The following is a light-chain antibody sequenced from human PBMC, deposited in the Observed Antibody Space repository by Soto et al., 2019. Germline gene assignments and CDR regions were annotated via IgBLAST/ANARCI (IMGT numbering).Light chain of an antibody. CDR3: QAWDSSTALVV. CDR2: QDN. CDR1: KLGDKY. Sequence: SYELTQPPSVSVSPGQTASITCSGDKLGDKYACWYQQKPGQSPVLVIYQDNKRPSGIPERFSGSKSGNTATLTISGTQAMDEADYYCQAWDSSTALVVSGGGTKLTVL. J-gene: IGLJ2*01. V-gene: IGLV3-1*01.